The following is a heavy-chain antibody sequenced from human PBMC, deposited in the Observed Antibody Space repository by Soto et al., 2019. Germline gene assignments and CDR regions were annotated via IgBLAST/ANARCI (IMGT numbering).Heavy chain of an antibody. CDR3: GRDSGYYYSYYYYGMDV. V-gene: IGHV3-30*03. J-gene: IGHJ6*02. D-gene: IGHD3-22*01. Sequence: GGSLRLSCAASGFTFSSYGMHWVRQAPGKGLEWVAVISYDGSNKYYADSVKGRFTISRDNSKNTLYLQMNSLRAEDTAVYYCGRDSGYYYSYYYYGMDVWGQGTTVTVSS. CDR1: GFTFSSYG. CDR2: ISYDGSNK.